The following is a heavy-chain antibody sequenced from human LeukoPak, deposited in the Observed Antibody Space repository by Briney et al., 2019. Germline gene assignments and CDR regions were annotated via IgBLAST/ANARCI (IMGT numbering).Heavy chain of an antibody. Sequence: GGSLRLSCSASGFTFSSFGMHWVRQAPGKGLEWVTLMSYDGNNKYSADSVKGRFTISRDNSKNTLYLQMNSLRTEDTAIYYCATEPYYYGLGTTEGYFDYWGQGTLVTVSS. CDR2: MSYDGNNK. J-gene: IGHJ4*02. V-gene: IGHV3-30*03. D-gene: IGHD3-10*01. CDR1: GFTFSSFG. CDR3: ATEPYYYGLGTTEGYFDY.